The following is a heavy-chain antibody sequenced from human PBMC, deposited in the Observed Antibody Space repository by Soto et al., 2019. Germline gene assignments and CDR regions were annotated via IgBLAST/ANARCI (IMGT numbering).Heavy chain of an antibody. Sequence: QVQLQESGPGLVKPSQTLSLTCTVSGGSISSGAYYWSWIRQHPGKGLEWIGYIFYSGSTYYNPSLKSRVTISADTSTNQCSLKLSSVTAADTAVYYSARDSSGYLVNWGQGTLVTVSS. D-gene: IGHD3-22*01. CDR1: GGSISSGAYY. CDR3: ARDSSGYLVN. J-gene: IGHJ4*02. CDR2: IFYSGST. V-gene: IGHV4-31*03.